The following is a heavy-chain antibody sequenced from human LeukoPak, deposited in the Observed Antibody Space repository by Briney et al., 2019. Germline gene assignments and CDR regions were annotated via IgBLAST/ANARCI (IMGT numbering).Heavy chain of an antibody. CDR2: ISSSSSYI. D-gene: IGHD3-3*01. CDR3: ASHYDFWSGHYVYFDY. V-gene: IGHV3-21*01. J-gene: IGHJ4*02. Sequence: PGGSLRLTCAASGFTFSSYSMNWVRQAPGKGLEWVSSISSSSSYIYYADSVKGRFTISRDNAKNSLYLQMNSLRAEDTAVYYCASHYDFWSGHYVYFDYWGQGTLVTVSS. CDR1: GFTFSSYS.